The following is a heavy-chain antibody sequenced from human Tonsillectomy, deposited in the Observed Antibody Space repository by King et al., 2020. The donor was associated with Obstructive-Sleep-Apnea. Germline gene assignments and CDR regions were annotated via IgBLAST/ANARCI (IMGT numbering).Heavy chain of an antibody. V-gene: IGHV3-30*04. J-gene: IGHJ4*02. Sequence: VQLVESGGGVVQPGRSLRLSCAASGFTFSNYAMHWVRQAPGKGLEWVAVLSYDGSNKFYADSVKGRFTISRDNSKNTLYLQMNSLRAEDTAVFYCAGGHYTSSWTGPFDYWGQGTLVTVSS. D-gene: IGHD6-13*01. CDR1: GFTFSNYA. CDR2: LSYDGSNK. CDR3: AGGHYTSSWTGPFDY.